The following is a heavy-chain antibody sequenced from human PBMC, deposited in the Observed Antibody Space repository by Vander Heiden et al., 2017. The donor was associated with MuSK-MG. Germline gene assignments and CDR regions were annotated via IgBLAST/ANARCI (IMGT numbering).Heavy chain of an antibody. D-gene: IGHD3-10*01. CDR1: GGSISSSSYY. CDR2: IYYSGST. CDR3: ARHPGVGGLLWFGESRESNWFDP. J-gene: IGHJ5*02. V-gene: IGHV4-39*01. Sequence: QLQLQESGPGLVKPSETLSLTCTVSGGSISSSSYYWGWIRQPPGKGLEWIGSIYYSGSTYYNPSLKSRVTISVDTSKNQFSLKLSSVTAADTAVYYCARHPGVGGLLWFGESRESNWFDPWGQGTLVTVSS.